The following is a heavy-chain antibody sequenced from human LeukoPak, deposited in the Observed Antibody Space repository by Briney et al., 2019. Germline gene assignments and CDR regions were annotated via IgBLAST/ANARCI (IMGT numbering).Heavy chain of an antibody. D-gene: IGHD5-24*01. CDR3: AKKRDAFDI. CDR1: GFTFSSYA. V-gene: IGHV3-23*01. J-gene: IGHJ3*02. Sequence: GGSLRLSCAASGFTFSSYAMGWVRQAPGKRPEWVSSLTDSGGTTYYVDSVKGRLAISRDNSKNTLYLHMNSLRAEDTAVYYCAKKRDAFDIWGQGTVVTVSS. CDR2: LTDSGGTT.